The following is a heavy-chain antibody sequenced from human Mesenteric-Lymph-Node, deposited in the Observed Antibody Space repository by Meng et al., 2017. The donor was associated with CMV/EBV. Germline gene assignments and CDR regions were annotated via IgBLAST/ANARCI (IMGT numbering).Heavy chain of an antibody. CDR2: MNPNSGNT. CDR3: ARDQAYYDFWTGSYATYYYYGMDV. V-gene: IGHV1-8*01. CDR1: GYTFTSYG. J-gene: IGHJ6*02. Sequence: ASVKVSCKASGYTFTSYGINWVRQAPGQGLEWMGWMNPNSGNTGYAQKFQGRVTMTRNTSISTAYMELSSLRSEDTAVYYCARDQAYYDFWTGSYATYYYYGMDVWGQGTTVTVSS. D-gene: IGHD3-3*01.